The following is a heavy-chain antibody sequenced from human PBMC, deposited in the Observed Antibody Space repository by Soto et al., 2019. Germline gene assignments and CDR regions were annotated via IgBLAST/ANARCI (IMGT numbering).Heavy chain of an antibody. CDR2: ISAYTRNT. Sequence: ASVKVSCKASGYTFTNYGVSWVRQAPGQRXEWMGWISAYTRNTNYAQMFQGRVTMTTDTSTSTAYMELRSLTSDDTAVYYCARVLGYASRWWRHSPFDIWGQGTMVTVSS. D-gene: IGHD6-19*01. CDR3: ARVLGYASRWWRHSPFDI. CDR1: GYTFTNYG. V-gene: IGHV1-18*01. J-gene: IGHJ3*02.